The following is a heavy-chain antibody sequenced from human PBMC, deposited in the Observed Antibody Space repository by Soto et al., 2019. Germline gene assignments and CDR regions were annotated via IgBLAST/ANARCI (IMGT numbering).Heavy chain of an antibody. CDR3: ARGSEAWFDP. CDR2: IYYSGST. V-gene: IGHV4-31*03. Sequence: PSETLSLTCTVSGGSISSGGYYWSWIRQHPGKGLEWIGYIYYSGSTYYNPSLKSRVTISVDTSKNQFSLKLRSVTAADTAVYYCARGSEAWFDPWGQGNMVTLSS. CDR1: GGSISSGGYY. J-gene: IGHJ5*02.